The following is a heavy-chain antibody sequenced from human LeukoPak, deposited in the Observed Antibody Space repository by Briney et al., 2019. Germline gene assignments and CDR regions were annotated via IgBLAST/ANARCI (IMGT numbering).Heavy chain of an antibody. Sequence: PSETLSLTCTVSGGSISSYYWSWIRQPAGKGLEWIGRIYTSGSTNYNPSLKSRVTMSVDTSKNQFSLKLSSVTAADTAVYYCATLGYCSSTSCYSADYWGQGTPVTVSS. D-gene: IGHD2-2*03. J-gene: IGHJ4*02. CDR2: IYTSGST. CDR3: ATLGYCSSTSCYSADY. CDR1: GGSISSYY. V-gene: IGHV4-4*07.